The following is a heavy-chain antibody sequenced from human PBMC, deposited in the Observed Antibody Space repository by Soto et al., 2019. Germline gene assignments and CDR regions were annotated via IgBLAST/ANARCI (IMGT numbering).Heavy chain of an antibody. CDR3: AKEGGSVFLFRKATAKNAFFFDY. D-gene: IGHD3-3*01. CDR2: ISGSGGST. Sequence: RLSGAESRCIVSSYAMSLVRQAPGKGLEWVSAISGSGGSTYYADSVKGRFTISRDNSKNTLYLQMNSLRAEDTAVYYCAKEGGSVFLFRKATAKNAFFFDYWGQGTLVTVSS. V-gene: IGHV3-23*01. J-gene: IGHJ4*02. CDR1: RCIVSSYA.